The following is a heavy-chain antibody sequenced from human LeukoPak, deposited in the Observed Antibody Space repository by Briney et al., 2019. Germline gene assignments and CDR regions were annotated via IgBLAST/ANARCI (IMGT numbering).Heavy chain of an antibody. D-gene: IGHD4-17*01. J-gene: IGHJ5*02. CDR1: GGSISSYY. V-gene: IGHV4-59*12. CDR2: IYYSGTT. CDR3: ARGAYGDYNWFDP. Sequence: SETLSLTCTVSGGSISSYYWSWIRQPPGKGLEWIGYIYYSGTTNYNPSLKSRVTISVDTPKNQFSLELSSVTAADTAVYYCARGAYGDYNWFDPWGQGTLVTVSS.